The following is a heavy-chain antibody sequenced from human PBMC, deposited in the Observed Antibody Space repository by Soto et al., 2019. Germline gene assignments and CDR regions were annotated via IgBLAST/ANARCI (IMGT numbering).Heavy chain of an antibody. D-gene: IGHD1-26*01. CDR1: GYTFSGYY. J-gene: IGHJ1*01. CDR3: ATERALIVGATAAFQH. Sequence: GASVKVSCKASGYTFSGYYMHWVRQAPGQGLEWMGWINPNSGGTNYAQKFQGRVTMTRDTSISTAYMELRRLRSDDTAVYYCATERALIVGATAAFQHWGQGTLVTVSS. V-gene: IGHV1-2*02. CDR2: INPNSGGT.